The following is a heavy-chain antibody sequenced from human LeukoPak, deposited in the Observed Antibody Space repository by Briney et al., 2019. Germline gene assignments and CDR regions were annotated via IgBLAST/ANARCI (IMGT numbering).Heavy chain of an antibody. CDR2: ISAYNGNT. V-gene: IGHV1-18*01. J-gene: IGHJ4*02. Sequence: GASVKVSCKASGYTFTSYGISWVRQAPGQGLEWMGWISAYNGNTNYAQKLQGRVTMTTDTSTGTAYMELGSLRSDDTAVYYCARDRLWFGELTMKFDYWGQGTLVTVSS. CDR3: ARDRLWFGELTMKFDY. D-gene: IGHD3-10*01. CDR1: GYTFTSYG.